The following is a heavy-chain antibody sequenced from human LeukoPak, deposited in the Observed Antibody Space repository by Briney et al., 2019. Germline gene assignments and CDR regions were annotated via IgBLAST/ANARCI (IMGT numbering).Heavy chain of an antibody. V-gene: IGHV1-69*13. CDR2: IIPIFSTS. CDR1: GGTFSSHS. D-gene: IGHD2-2*01. CDR3: ARDGETSMVTSWFDS. Sequence: ASVTVSCKASGGTFSSHSISWVRQAPGQGLEWMGGIIPIFSTSNYAQKFQGRVTITADDSTSTVYMELRSLTSEDTAVYYCARDGETSMVTSWFDSWGQGTLVTVSS. J-gene: IGHJ5*01.